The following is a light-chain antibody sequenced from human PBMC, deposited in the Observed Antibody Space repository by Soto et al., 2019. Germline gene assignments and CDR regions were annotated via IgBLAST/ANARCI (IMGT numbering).Light chain of an antibody. CDR1: SSNIGAGYD. J-gene: IGLJ2*01. CDR2: GNS. V-gene: IGLV1-40*01. Sequence: QSVLTQPPSVSGAPGQRVTISCTGSSSNIGAGYDVHWYQQLPGTAPKLLIYGNSNRPSGAPDRFSGSKSGTSASLAITGLQAEDEADYYCQSYDSSLRSVFGGGTKLTVL. CDR3: QSYDSSLRSV.